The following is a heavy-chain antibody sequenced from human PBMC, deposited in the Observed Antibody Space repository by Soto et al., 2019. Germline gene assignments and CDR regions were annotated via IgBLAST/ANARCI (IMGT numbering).Heavy chain of an antibody. D-gene: IGHD6-19*01. CDR1: GDSISSDYYH. V-gene: IGHV4-30-4*08. CDR2: IHHSGSI. Sequence: SETLSLTCTVSGDSISSDYYHWTWIRQSPGKGLEWIGYIHHSGSILYNPSLKSRVTISVDTSKNQFSLHLTSVTAADTAVYYCARPRIAVAGTHFDYWGQGTLVTVSS. CDR3: ARPRIAVAGTHFDY. J-gene: IGHJ4*02.